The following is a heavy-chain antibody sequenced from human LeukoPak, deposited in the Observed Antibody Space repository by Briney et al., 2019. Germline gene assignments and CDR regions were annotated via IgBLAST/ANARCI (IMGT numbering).Heavy chain of an antibody. CDR1: GFTISSYG. CDR3: AKSTTVTQRGYFDY. D-gene: IGHD4-17*01. J-gene: IGHJ4*02. Sequence: GGSLRLSCAASGFTISSYGMHWVRQAPAKGLEWVAIISYDGSNKYYADSVKGRFTISRDNSKNTLYLQMNSLRAEDTAVYYCAKSTTVTQRGYFDYWGQGTLVTVSS. CDR2: ISYDGSNK. V-gene: IGHV3-30*18.